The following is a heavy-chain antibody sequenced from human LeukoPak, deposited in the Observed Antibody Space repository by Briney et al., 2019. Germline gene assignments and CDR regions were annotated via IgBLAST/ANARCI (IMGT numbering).Heavy chain of an antibody. D-gene: IGHD6-13*01. CDR2: IIPILGIA. CDR1: GGTFSSYA. J-gene: IGHJ4*02. Sequence: SVKVSCKASGGTFSSYAISWVRQAPGQGLEWMGRIIPILGIANYAQKFQGRVTMTRGTSISTAYMELSRLTSDDTAVYYCARGSSSWYVGPPLDYWGQGTLVTVSS. CDR3: ARGSSSWYVGPPLDY. V-gene: IGHV1-69*04.